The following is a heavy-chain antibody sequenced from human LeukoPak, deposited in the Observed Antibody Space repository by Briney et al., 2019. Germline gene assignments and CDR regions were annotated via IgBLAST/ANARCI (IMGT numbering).Heavy chain of an antibody. CDR2: IRYDGSNK. Sequence: GGSLRLSCAASGFTFSSYAMHWVRQAPGKGLEWVAFIRYDGSNKYYADSVKGRFTISRDNSKNTLYLQMNSLRAEDTAVYYCAKALMVRGALAFDYWGQGTLVTVSS. J-gene: IGHJ4*02. CDR1: GFTFSSYA. CDR3: AKALMVRGALAFDY. D-gene: IGHD3-10*01. V-gene: IGHV3-30*02.